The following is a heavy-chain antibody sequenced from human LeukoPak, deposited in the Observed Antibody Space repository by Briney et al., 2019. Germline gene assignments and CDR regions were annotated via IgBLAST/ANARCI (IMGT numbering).Heavy chain of an antibody. Sequence: SQTLSLTCTVSGGSISSGDYYWSWIRQPPGKGLEWIGYIYCSGSTYYNPSLESRVTISVDTSKNQFSLKLSSVTAADTAVYYCASIVVVPAATKYYYYYYGMDVWGQGTTVTVSS. CDR1: GGSISSGDYY. D-gene: IGHD2-2*01. V-gene: IGHV4-30-4*01. CDR2: IYCSGST. J-gene: IGHJ6*02. CDR3: ASIVVVPAATKYYYYYYGMDV.